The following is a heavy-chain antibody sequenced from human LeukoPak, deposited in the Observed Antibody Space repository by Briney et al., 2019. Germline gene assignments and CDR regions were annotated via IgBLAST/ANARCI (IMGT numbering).Heavy chain of an antibody. V-gene: IGHV4-59*08. J-gene: IGHJ4*02. Sequence: KPSEILSLTCTVSGGSISSYYWSWIRQPPGEGLEWIAYIYYSGSTNYNPSLKSRVTISVDTSKNQFSLKLSSVTAADTAVYYCARRCSNWGYYFDYWGQGTLVTVSS. CDR2: IYYSGST. CDR3: ARRCSNWGYYFDY. CDR1: GGSISSYY. D-gene: IGHD7-27*01.